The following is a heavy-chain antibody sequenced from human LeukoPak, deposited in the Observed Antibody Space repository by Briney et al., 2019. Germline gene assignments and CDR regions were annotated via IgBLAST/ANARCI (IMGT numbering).Heavy chain of an antibody. Sequence: SETLSLTCAVYGGSFSGYYWSWIRQPPGKGLEWIGEINHSRSTNYNPSLKSRVTISVDTSKNQFSLKLSSVTAADTAMYYCARGRGSSSWYYFDYWGQGTLVTVSS. J-gene: IGHJ4*02. CDR1: GGSFSGYY. D-gene: IGHD6-13*01. CDR2: INHSRST. V-gene: IGHV4-34*01. CDR3: ARGRGSSSWYYFDY.